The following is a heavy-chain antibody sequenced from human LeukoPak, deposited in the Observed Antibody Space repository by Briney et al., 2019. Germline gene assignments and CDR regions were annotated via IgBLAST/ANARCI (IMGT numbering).Heavy chain of an antibody. V-gene: IGHV3-11*01. CDR3: ARDGRVRVQGIVTH. CDR2: ICTSGSTI. Sequence: PGGSLSLSCAASAFTFSDYYMNWIRQAPGKGLEWIAYICTSGSTIEYADSVKGRFTISRDNAKNSLYLEMNGLRAEDTAVYYCARDGRVRVQGIVTHWGLGTLVTVSS. CDR1: AFTFSDYY. J-gene: IGHJ4*02. D-gene: IGHD3-10*01.